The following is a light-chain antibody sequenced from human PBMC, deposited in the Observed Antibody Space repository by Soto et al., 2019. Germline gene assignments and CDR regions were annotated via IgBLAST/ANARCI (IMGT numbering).Light chain of an antibody. Sequence: DIQMTQSPSSLSASVGDRVTITCRASQSINTYLNWYQQKPGKAPKLLIYAASSLQSGVPSRFSGSGSGTDFTLTIGSLQPEDFATYYCQESYSHSRTFGPGTTVDI. J-gene: IGKJ3*01. CDR3: QESYSHSRT. CDR2: AAS. V-gene: IGKV1-39*01. CDR1: QSINTY.